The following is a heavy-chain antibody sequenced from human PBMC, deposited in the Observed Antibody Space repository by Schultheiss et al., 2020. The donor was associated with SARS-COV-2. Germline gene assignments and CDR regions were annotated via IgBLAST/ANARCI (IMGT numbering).Heavy chain of an antibody. J-gene: IGHJ4*02. Sequence: SGPTLVKPTQTLTLTCTFSGFSLSTSGVGVGWIRQPPGKALEWLALIYWDDDKRYSPSLKSRLTITKDTSKNQVVLTMTNMDPVDTATYYCARIRDDFWSCYCADWGQGTLVTVSS. CDR3: ARIRDDFWSCYCAD. CDR2: IYWDDDK. V-gene: IGHV2-5*02. CDR1: GFSLSTSGVG. D-gene: IGHD3-3*01.